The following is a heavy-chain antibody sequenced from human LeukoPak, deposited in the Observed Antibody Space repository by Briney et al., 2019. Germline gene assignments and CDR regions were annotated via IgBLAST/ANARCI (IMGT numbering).Heavy chain of an antibody. V-gene: IGHV3-48*01. J-gene: IGHJ3*02. CDR1: GFTFSSYS. Sequence: GGSLRLSCAASGFTFSSYSMTWVRQAPGKGLEWLSYISSSSSTIYYADSVRGRFTISRDNAKNSLYLQMNSLRAEDTAVYYCARDGGVGATRGVFRYDDAFDIWGQGTMVTVSS. D-gene: IGHD1-26*01. CDR3: ARDGGVGATRGVFRYDDAFDI. CDR2: ISSSSSTI.